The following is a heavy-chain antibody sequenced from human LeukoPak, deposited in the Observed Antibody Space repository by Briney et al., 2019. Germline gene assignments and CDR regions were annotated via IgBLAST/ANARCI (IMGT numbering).Heavy chain of an antibody. CDR1: GYTFTSYY. D-gene: IGHD3-10*01. CDR3: ARGRGDGSGSYYNWFDP. CDR2: INPSGGST. J-gene: IGHJ5*02. V-gene: IGHV1-46*01. Sequence: GASVKVSCKASGYTFTSYYMHWVRQAPGQGLEWMGIINPSGGSTSYAQKFQGRVTMTRDTSTSTVYMELSSLRSEDTAVYYCARGRGDGSGSYYNWFDPWGQGTLVTVSS.